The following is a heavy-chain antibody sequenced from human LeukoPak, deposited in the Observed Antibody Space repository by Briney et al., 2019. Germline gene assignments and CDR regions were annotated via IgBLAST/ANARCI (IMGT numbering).Heavy chain of an antibody. CDR1: GGSFSGYY. V-gene: IGHV4-34*01. CDR3: AREVITTSAFDI. Sequence: SETLSLTCAVYGGSFSGYYWSWIRQPPGKGLEWIGEINHSGSTNYNPSLKSRVTISVDTSKNQFSLKRSSVTAADTAVYYCAREVITTSAFDIWGQGTMVTVSS. D-gene: IGHD3-22*01. CDR2: INHSGST. J-gene: IGHJ3*02.